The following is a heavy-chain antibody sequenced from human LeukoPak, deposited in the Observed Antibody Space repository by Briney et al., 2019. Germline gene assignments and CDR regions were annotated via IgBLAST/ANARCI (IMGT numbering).Heavy chain of an antibody. CDR2: INPNSGGT. Sequence: ASVTVSCKASGYTFTGYYMHWVRQAPGQGLEWMGWINPNSGGTNYAQKFQGRVTMTRDTSISTAYMELSRLRSDDTAVYYCASPQTSFIWDYYGMDVWGQGTTVTVSS. V-gene: IGHV1-2*02. CDR3: ASPQTSFIWDYYGMDV. J-gene: IGHJ6*02. D-gene: IGHD3-16*01. CDR1: GYTFTGYY.